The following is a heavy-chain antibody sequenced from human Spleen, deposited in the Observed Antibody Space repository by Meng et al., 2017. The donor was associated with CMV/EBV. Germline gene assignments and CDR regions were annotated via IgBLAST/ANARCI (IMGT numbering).Heavy chain of an antibody. Sequence: GESLKISCAASGFDFSNHIMNWVRQAPGKGLEWVSSISGSSTYTHYADSVKGRCTISRDNAKNSLYLQMNSLRAEDTAVYYCARDPHFGALDHWGQGTLVTVSS. D-gene: IGHD3-10*01. CDR3: ARDPHFGALDH. CDR1: GFDFSNHI. V-gene: IGHV3-21*01. CDR2: ISGSSTYT. J-gene: IGHJ4*02.